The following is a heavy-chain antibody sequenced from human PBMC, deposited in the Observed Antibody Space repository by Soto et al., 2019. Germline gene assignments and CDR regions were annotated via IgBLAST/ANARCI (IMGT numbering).Heavy chain of an antibody. J-gene: IGHJ6*02. CDR1: GGTFSSYA. CDR3: ASTLKYYYGSGSYYRVGTYYYYGMDV. CDR2: IIPIFGTA. Sequence: GASVKVSCKASGGTFSSYAISWVRQAPGQGLEWMGGIIPIFGTANYAQKFQGRVTITADESTSTAYMELSSLRSEDTAVYYCASTLKYYYGSGSYYRVGTYYYYGMDVWGQGTTVTVSS. D-gene: IGHD3-10*01. V-gene: IGHV1-69*13.